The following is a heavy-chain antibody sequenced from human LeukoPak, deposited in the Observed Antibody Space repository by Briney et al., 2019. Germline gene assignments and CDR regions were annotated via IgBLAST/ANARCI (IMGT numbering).Heavy chain of an antibody. CDR1: GFTFSDYY. J-gene: IGHJ4*02. Sequence: PGGSLRLSCAASGFTFSDYYMSWIRQAPGKGLEWVSYISSSGSTIYYADSVKGRFTISRDNAKNSLYLQMNSLRAEDTAVYYCASVLWLQLLPDIDYWGQGTLVTVSS. CDR3: ASVLWLQLLPDIDY. V-gene: IGHV3-11*04. D-gene: IGHD5-24*01. CDR2: ISSSGSTI.